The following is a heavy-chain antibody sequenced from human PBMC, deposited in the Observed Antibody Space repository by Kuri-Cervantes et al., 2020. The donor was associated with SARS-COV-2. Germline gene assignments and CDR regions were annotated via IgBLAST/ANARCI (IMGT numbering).Heavy chain of an antibody. V-gene: IGHV3-21*01. CDR1: GFTFRRYS. D-gene: IGHD3-10*01. Sequence: GESLKISCVASGFTFRRYSMNWVRLAPGKGLEWVSSINFSSSYIYYADSVKGRFTISRDNAKNSLYLQMNSMRAEDPAVYYCAIIASSSDHYYYHGLDVWGQRTTVTVSS. CDR2: INFSSSYI. J-gene: IGHJ6*02. CDR3: AIIASSSDHYYYHGLDV.